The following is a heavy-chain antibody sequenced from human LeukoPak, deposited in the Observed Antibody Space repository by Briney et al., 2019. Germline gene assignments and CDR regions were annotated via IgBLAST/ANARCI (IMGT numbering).Heavy chain of an antibody. Sequence: ASVKVSCKASGYTFTCYYMHWVRQAPGQGREWMGRINPNSGGTNYAQKFQGRVTMTRDTSISTAYMELSRLRSDDTAVYYCARGYCTTTNCYVDYWGQGTLVTVSS. V-gene: IGHV1-2*06. D-gene: IGHD2-2*01. CDR1: GYTFTCYY. CDR2: INPNSGGT. J-gene: IGHJ4*02. CDR3: ARGYCTTTNCYVDY.